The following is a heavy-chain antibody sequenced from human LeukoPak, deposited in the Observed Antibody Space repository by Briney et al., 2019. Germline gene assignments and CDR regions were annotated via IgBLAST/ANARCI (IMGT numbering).Heavy chain of an antibody. CDR1: GGSIGGHTFY. CDR2: IYYNGNT. Sequence: EASDTLSLTCNVSGGSIGGHTFYWDWIRQPPGKGLEWIATIYYNGNTFYNPSLKSRVAISIDMSKSQFFLHLTSVSAADTAVYYCARLTELAGHRGAFDIWGPGTLVTVSS. D-gene: IGHD6-19*01. CDR3: ARLTELAGHRGAFDI. J-gene: IGHJ3*02. V-gene: IGHV4-39*01.